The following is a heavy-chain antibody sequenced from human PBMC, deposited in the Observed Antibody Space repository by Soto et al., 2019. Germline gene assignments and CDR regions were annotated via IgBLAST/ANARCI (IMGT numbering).Heavy chain of an antibody. CDR3: ASTLDSSGWFDFDY. CDR2: INPNIGGT. J-gene: IGHJ4*02. D-gene: IGHD6-19*01. V-gene: IGHV1-2*02. CDR1: GYTFTGYY. Sequence: ASVKVSCKASGYTFTGYYMHWVRQAPGQGLEWMGRINPNIGGTNYAQKFQGRVTITTDKSTSTAYMELSSLRSEDTAVYYCASTLDSSGWFDFDYWGQGTLVTVSS.